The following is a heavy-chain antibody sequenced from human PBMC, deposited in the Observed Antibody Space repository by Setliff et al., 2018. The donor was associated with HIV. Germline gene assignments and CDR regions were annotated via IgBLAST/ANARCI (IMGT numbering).Heavy chain of an antibody. Sequence: PGGSLGLSCAASGFTFSSYAMHWVRQAPGKGLEWVAVISYDGSNKYYADSVKGRFTISRDNSKNTLYLQMNSLRAEDTAVYYCARVQLGYCSGGSCYGVDYWGQGTLVTVSS. CDR2: ISYDGSNK. V-gene: IGHV3-30-3*01. J-gene: IGHJ4*02. CDR3: ARVQLGYCSGGSCYGVDY. D-gene: IGHD2-15*01. CDR1: GFTFSSYA.